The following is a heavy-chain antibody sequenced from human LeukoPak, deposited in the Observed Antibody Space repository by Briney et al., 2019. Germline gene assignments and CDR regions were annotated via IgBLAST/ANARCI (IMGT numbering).Heavy chain of an antibody. CDR3: ARVRGDFETD. D-gene: IGHD3-16*01. J-gene: IGHJ1*01. V-gene: IGHV4-59*01. CDR1: GGSISSYY. Sequence: SETLSVTCSVSGGSISSYYWTWIRQPPGKGLEWIGYRYYSGSTTYNPSLKSRVTISVDTSKSQFSLKLISVTAADTAIYYCARVRGDFETDWGQGTLVTVSS. CDR2: RYYSGST.